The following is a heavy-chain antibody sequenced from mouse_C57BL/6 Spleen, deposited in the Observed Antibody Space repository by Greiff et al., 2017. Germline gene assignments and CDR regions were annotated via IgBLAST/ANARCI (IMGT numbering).Heavy chain of an antibody. CDR1: GYTFTSYW. Sequence: QVQLQQPGAELVRPGSSVKLSCKASGYTFTSYWMHWVKQRPIQGLEWIGNIDPSDSETHYNQKFKDKATLTVDKSSSTAYMQLSSLTSEDSAVYYCARDYGSIHRYFDVWGTGTTVTVAS. D-gene: IGHD1-1*01. CDR2: IDPSDSET. CDR3: ARDYGSIHRYFDV. J-gene: IGHJ1*03. V-gene: IGHV1-52*01.